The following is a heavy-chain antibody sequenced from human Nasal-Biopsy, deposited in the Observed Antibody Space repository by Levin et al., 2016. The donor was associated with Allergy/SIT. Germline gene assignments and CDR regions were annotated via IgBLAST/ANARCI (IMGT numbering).Heavy chain of an antibody. D-gene: IGHD2-8*01. CDR1: GFTFSMYS. Sequence: GESLKISCAASGFTFSMYSLHWVRQAPGKGLEWVATLSYDGSSDYYADSVRGRFTISRDDSENTLYLHVDSLRTEDTAVYFCARDYGRLMGLAPVNFFPYWGQGTLVTVSS. V-gene: IGHV3-30-3*01. CDR3: ARDYGRLMGLAPVNFFPY. J-gene: IGHJ4*02. CDR2: LSYDGSSD.